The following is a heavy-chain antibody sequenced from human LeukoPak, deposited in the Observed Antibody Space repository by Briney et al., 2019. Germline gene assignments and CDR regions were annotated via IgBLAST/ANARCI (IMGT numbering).Heavy chain of an antibody. V-gene: IGHV3-21*01. CDR2: LSSSNNYI. J-gene: IGHJ4*02. CDR3: ARGVGATVAVADY. D-gene: IGHD6-19*01. CDR1: GFSFSSYT. Sequence: PGGSLRLSCAASGFSFSSYTMSWVRQAPGKGLEWVSSLSSSNNYIYYADSVKGRFTISRDNAKNSLYLQMNSLRVQDTAVYYCARGVGATVAVADYWGQGTLVTVSS.